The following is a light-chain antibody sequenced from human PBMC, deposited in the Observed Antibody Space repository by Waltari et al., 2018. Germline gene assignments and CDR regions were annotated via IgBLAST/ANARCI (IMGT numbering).Light chain of an antibody. V-gene: IGLV3-1*01. Sequence: SFELIQPPSVAVSPGQTANITCSGDKLGDIYTYWYQQKPGQSPVAIMYQDTRRPSGIPERFSRSNSGNTSTLTISETQPVDEADYFCQTWDTITAIFGGGTRLTVL. CDR3: QTWDTITAI. CDR2: QDT. CDR1: KLGDIY. J-gene: IGLJ2*01.